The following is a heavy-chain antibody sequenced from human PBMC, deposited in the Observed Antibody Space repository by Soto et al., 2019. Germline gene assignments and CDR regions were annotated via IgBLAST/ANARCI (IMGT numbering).Heavy chain of an antibody. CDR1: GYSFATSG. J-gene: IGHJ5*02. D-gene: IGHD3-22*01. CDR2: ISAYNGNT. Sequence: QVKLVQSGTEVKKPGASMKVSCKASGYSFATSGISWVRQAPGQGLEWMGWISAYNGNTNYEQKLQDRVTMTTDTSTSTAYLELRSLRSDDTAVYYCARAGHYYDSSGYATWGQGTPVTVS. V-gene: IGHV1-18*01. CDR3: ARAGHYYDSSGYAT.